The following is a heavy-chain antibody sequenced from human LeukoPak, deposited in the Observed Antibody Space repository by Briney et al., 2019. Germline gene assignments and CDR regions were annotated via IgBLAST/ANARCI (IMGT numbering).Heavy chain of an antibody. CDR1: GFTFSSYW. CDR3: ARDRGPGPQLLYDY. Sequence: PGGSLRLSCAASGFTFSSYWMSWVRQAPGKGLEWVANIKQDGSEKYYVDSVKGRFTISRDNAKNSLYLQMNSLRAEDTAVYYCARDRGPGPQLLYDYWGQGTLVTVSS. D-gene: IGHD2-2*02. CDR2: IKQDGSEK. V-gene: IGHV3-7*01. J-gene: IGHJ4*02.